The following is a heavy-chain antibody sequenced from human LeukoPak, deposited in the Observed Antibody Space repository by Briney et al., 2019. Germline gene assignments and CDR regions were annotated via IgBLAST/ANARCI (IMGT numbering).Heavy chain of an antibody. V-gene: IGHV4-59*01. D-gene: IGHD3-10*01. CDR1: GGSISSYY. Sequence: SETLSLTCTVSGGSISSYYWSWIRQPPGKGLEWIGYIYYTGSTDYNPSLKSRVTISVDTSKNQFSLKLTSVTAADTAVYYCARDSPEYGSGAFSWLDLWGQGTMVTVSS. CDR2: IYYTGST. CDR3: ARDSPEYGSGAFSWLDL. J-gene: IGHJ5*02.